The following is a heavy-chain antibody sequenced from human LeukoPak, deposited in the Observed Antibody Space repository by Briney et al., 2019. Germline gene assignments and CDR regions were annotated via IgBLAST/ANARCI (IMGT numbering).Heavy chain of an antibody. D-gene: IGHD3-22*01. CDR2: ISGSGGST. CDR3: AKERGVSSGSFDY. V-gene: IGHV3-23*01. CDR1: GFTFSSYA. Sequence: AGSLRLSCAASGFTFSSYAMSWVRQAPGKGLEWVSAISGSGGSTYYADSVKGRFTISRDSSKNTLCLQMNSLRAEDTAVYYCAKERGVSSGSFDYWGQGTLVTVSS. J-gene: IGHJ4*02.